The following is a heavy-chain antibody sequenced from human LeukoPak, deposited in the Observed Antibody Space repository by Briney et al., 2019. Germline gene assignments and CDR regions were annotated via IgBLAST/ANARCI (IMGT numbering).Heavy chain of an antibody. D-gene: IGHD2-15*01. J-gene: IGHJ3*02. CDR3: AVDCSGGSHPSRSCAFDI. CDR2: INPNSGGT. CDR1: GYTFTGYY. V-gene: IGHV1-2*02. Sequence: ASVKISCKASGYTFTGYYMHWVRQAPGQGLEWMGWINPNSGGTNYAQKFQGRVTMTRDTSISTAYMELSRLRSDDTAVYYCAVDCSGGSHPSRSCAFDIWGQGTMVTVSS.